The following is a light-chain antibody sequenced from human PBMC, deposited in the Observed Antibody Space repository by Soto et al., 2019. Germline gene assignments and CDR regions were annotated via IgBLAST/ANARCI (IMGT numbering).Light chain of an antibody. J-gene: IGLJ2*01. Sequence: QSALTQPPSVSGSPGQSVAISCTGAYNFVSWYQQHPGKAPKLIVYDVNKWPSGVPDRFFGSKSGNTASLTISGLQAEDEAAYNCCSYASTFIVFGGGTKLTVL. CDR3: CSYASTFIV. CDR1: AYNF. CDR2: DVN. V-gene: IGLV2-11*01.